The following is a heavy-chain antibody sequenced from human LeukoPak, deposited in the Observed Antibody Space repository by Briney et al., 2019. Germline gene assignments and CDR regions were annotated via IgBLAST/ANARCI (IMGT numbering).Heavy chain of an antibody. CDR1: GDSFSSNSAA. CDR3: ARGNSGHIDY. J-gene: IGHJ4*02. D-gene: IGHD1-26*01. CDR2: TYYRSKWYN. Sequence: SQTLSLTCAISGDSFSSNSAAWIWISPCPWRDLEWLGRTYYRSKWYNDYAVSVKSRITINPDTSKSQFSLQLNSVTPEDAAVYYCARGNSGHIDYWGQGTLVTVSS. V-gene: IGHV6-1*01.